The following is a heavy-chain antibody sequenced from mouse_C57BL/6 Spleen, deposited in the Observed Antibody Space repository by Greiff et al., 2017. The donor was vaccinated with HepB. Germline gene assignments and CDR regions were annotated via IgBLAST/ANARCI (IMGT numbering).Heavy chain of an antibody. D-gene: IGHD1-1*01. Sequence: QVQLQQPGAELVMPGASVKLSCKASGYTFTSYWMHWVKQRPGQGLEWIGEIDPSDSYTNYNQKFKGKSTLTVDKSSSTAYMQLSSLTPEDSAVYYCARRTTVVATDYAMDYWGQGTSVTVSA. CDR1: GYTFTSYW. CDR2: IDPSDSYT. J-gene: IGHJ4*01. V-gene: IGHV1-69*01. CDR3: ARRTTVVATDYAMDY.